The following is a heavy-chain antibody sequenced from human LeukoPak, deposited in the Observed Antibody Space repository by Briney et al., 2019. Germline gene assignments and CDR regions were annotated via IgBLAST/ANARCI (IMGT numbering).Heavy chain of an antibody. J-gene: IGHJ4*02. Sequence: SETLSLTRTVSGDSISSNFWSWIRQSPGKGLEWIGYIYGSGSTSYNPSLKSRVTISEDTSKNQFSLKLNPVTAADTAVYFCARAHPNWNPPDYWGQGTLVTVSS. CDR3: ARAHPNWNPPDY. D-gene: IGHD1-1*01. CDR1: GDSISSNF. CDR2: IYGSGST. V-gene: IGHV4-59*01.